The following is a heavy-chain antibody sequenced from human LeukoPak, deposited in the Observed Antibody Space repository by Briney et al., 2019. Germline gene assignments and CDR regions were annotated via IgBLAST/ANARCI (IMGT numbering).Heavy chain of an antibody. Sequence: GASVKVSCKASGYTFTSYGISWVRQAPGQGLEWMGWISAYNGNTNYAQKLQGRVTMTRDTSTSTVYMELSSLRSEDTAVYYCARDLVRGWLHGNTRTGPGDYWGQGTLVTVSS. CDR3: ARDLVRGWLHGNTRTGPGDY. CDR2: ISAYNGNT. V-gene: IGHV1-18*01. D-gene: IGHD5-24*01. CDR1: GYTFTSYG. J-gene: IGHJ4*02.